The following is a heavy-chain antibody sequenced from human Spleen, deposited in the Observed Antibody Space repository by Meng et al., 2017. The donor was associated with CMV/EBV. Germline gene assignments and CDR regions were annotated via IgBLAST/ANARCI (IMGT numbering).Heavy chain of an antibody. J-gene: IGHJ4*02. CDR1: FSRSY. D-gene: IGHD2-2*01. CDR2: IHHSTST. Sequence: FSRSYWSWCRPPPRKGLEWIGEIHHSTSTDSNPSLKSRVTISVDTSKNQFSLKLRSVTAADTAVYYCARGHLRYCSSTSCLSTFFDYWGQGTLVTVSS. V-gene: IGHV4-34*01. CDR3: ARGHLRYCSSTSCLSTFFDY.